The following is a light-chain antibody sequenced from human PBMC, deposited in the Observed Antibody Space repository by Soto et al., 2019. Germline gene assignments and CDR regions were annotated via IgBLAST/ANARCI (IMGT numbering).Light chain of an antibody. J-gene: IGLJ2*01. CDR3: SSYSSSTTHVV. CDR2: DVT. Sequence: QSALTQPASVSGSPGRSVTISWTGTSSDVGDFNYVSWYQHLPGRAPKLIIYDVTNRPSGISYRFSASKSGRTASLTISGLQAEDEAYYYCSSYSSSTTHVVFGGGTKLTVL. V-gene: IGLV2-14*03. CDR1: SSDVGDFNY.